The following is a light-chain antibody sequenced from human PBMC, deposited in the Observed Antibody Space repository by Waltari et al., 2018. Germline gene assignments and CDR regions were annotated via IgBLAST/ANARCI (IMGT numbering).Light chain of an antibody. CDR1: PGISSY. Sequence: DIQMTQSPSSLSASVGDRVTITCRASPGISSYLNWYQQKPGKAPKGLIYAASSLQSGVPSRFSGSGAGTDFTLTISSLQPEEFATYYCQQSYSTPWTVGQGTKVEIK. CDR3: QQSYSTPWT. CDR2: AAS. J-gene: IGKJ1*01. V-gene: IGKV1-39*01.